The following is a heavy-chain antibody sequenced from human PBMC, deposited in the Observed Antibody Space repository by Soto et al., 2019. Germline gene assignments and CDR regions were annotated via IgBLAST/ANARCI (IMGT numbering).Heavy chain of an antibody. CDR3: AKANSGDDDEFDY. Sequence: QVQLVQSGAEVKKPGASVKVSCKASGYTFTGYYMHWARQAPGQGLEWMGWINPKSGGTDYAQKFQGRVTMTRDTSSSSAYMELSSLRYDDTAVYYCAKANSGDDDEFDYWGQGTQVTVSS. V-gene: IGHV1-2*02. J-gene: IGHJ4*02. D-gene: IGHD5-12*01. CDR2: INPKSGGT. CDR1: GYTFTGYY.